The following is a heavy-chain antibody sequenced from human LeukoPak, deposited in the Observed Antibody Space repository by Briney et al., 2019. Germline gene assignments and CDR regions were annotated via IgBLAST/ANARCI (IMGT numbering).Heavy chain of an antibody. CDR3: ARAVSYDFWSGYRGWFDP. V-gene: IGHV4-39*07. Sequence: SETLSLTCTVSGGSISSSSYYWGWIRKPPGKGLEWIGSIYYSGSTYYNPSLKSRVTISVDTSKNQFSLKLSSVTAADTALYYCARAVSYDFWSGYRGWFDPWGQGTLVTVSS. CDR1: GGSISSSSYY. D-gene: IGHD3-3*01. J-gene: IGHJ5*02. CDR2: IYYSGST.